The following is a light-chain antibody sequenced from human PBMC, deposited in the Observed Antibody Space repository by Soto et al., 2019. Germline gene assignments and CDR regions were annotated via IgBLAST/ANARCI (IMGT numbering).Light chain of an antibody. CDR2: GAS. CDR3: QQSYSTPPIT. Sequence: DTQMTQSPSSLSASVADRVTITCRASQNIFDFLNWYQQKPGKAPKLLIYGASSLQSGVPLRFSGSGSGTEFTLTISSLQPEDFATYYCQQSYSTPPITFGQGTRLEIK. CDR1: QNIFDF. J-gene: IGKJ5*01. V-gene: IGKV1-39*01.